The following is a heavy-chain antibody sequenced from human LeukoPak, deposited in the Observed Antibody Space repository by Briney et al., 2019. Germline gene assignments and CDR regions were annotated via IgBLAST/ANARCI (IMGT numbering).Heavy chain of an antibody. CDR2: ITAYNGNT. CDR1: GYTFTSYD. J-gene: IGHJ4*02. Sequence: ASVKVSCKASGYTFTSYDIHWVRQVTGQGLEWMGWITAYNGNTNYAQKLQGRVTMTTDTSTSTAYMELRSLRSDDTAVYYCARQGYGGHSQGAADYWGQGTLVTVSS. V-gene: IGHV1-18*01. D-gene: IGHD4-23*01. CDR3: ARQGYGGHSQGAADY.